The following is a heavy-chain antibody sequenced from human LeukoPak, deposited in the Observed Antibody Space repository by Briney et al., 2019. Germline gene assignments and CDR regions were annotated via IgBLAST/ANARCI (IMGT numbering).Heavy chain of an antibody. V-gene: IGHV1-2*02. D-gene: IGHD1-26*01. CDR3: ARGRGGATTGFDH. CDR1: GYTFSGYY. CDR2: INSNSGAR. Sequence: ASVKVCCKASGYTFSGYYMHWVRQAPGQGLESMGWINSNSGARNYAPNFQGRVTFSRDNAISTAYMELSNLRSDDTATYFCARGRGGATTGFDHWGQGTLVTVAS. J-gene: IGHJ4*02.